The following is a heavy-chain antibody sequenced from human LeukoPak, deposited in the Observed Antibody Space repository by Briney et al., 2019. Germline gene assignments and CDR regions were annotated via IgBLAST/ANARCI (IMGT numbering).Heavy chain of an antibody. D-gene: IGHD3-3*01. CDR1: GYTFSSYW. V-gene: IGHV5-51*01. Sequence: GESLKVSCKGSGYTFSSYWIGWVRQMPGKGLEWMGIIYPGDSDTRYSPSLQGQVTISVDTSIGTAYLQWSSLKASDTAIYYCARQNDFRLDHWGQGTLVTVSS. CDR2: IYPGDSDT. CDR3: ARQNDFRLDH. J-gene: IGHJ4*02.